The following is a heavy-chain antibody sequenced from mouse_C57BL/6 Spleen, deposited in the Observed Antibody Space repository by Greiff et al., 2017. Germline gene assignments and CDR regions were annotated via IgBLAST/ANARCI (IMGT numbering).Heavy chain of an antibody. Sequence: QVQLQQPGAELVKPGASVKLSCKASGYTFTSYWMHWVKQRPGQGLEWIGMIHPNSGSTNYNEKFKSKATLTVDKSSSTAYMQLSSLTSEDSAFYYCARRGTVVFDYWGQGTTLTVSS. D-gene: IGHD1-1*01. J-gene: IGHJ2*01. CDR2: IHPNSGST. V-gene: IGHV1-64*01. CDR1: GYTFTSYW. CDR3: ARRGTVVFDY.